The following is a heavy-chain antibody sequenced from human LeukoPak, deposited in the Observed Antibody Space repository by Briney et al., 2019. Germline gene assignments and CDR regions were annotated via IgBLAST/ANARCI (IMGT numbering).Heavy chain of an antibody. Sequence: GGSLRLSCAASGFTFSSYWMSWVRQAPGKGLEWVSVIYSGGTTYYADSVKGRFTISRDNSKNTLYLQMNSLRAEDTAVYYCTRGPPYYGSGSYLDWGQGTLVTVSS. V-gene: IGHV3-53*01. CDR3: TRGPPYYGSGSYLD. CDR2: IYSGGTT. D-gene: IGHD3-10*01. J-gene: IGHJ4*02. CDR1: GFTFSSYW.